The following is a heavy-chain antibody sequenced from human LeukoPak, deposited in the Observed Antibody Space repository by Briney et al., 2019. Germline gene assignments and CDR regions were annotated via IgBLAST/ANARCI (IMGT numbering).Heavy chain of an antibody. CDR3: ARGIGELLGVFAFDI. CDR2: INWNGGST. D-gene: IGHD3-10*01. CDR1: GFTFDDYG. J-gene: IGHJ3*02. V-gene: IGHV3-20*04. Sequence: PGGSLRLSCAASGFTFDDYGMSWVRQAPGKGLEWVSGINWNGGSTGYADSVKGRFTISRDNAKNSLYLQMNSLRAEDTALYYCARGIGELLGVFAFDIWGQGTMVTVSS.